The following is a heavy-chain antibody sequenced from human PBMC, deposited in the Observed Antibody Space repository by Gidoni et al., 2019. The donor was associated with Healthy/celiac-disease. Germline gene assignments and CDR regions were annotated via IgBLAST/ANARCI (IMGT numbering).Heavy chain of an antibody. V-gene: IGHV4-39*01. D-gene: IGHD2-2*03. CDR2: IYHSGST. CDR1: GGSISSSSYY. Sequence: LQLQESGPGLVKPSETLSLTCTVSGGSISSSSYYWGWIRQPPGKGLEWIGRIYHSGSTYYNPSLKSRVTISVDTSKNQFSLKLSSVTAADTAVYYCARVDIVVVPAAKFGYNWFDPWGQGTLVTVSS. J-gene: IGHJ5*02. CDR3: ARVDIVVVPAAKFGYNWFDP.